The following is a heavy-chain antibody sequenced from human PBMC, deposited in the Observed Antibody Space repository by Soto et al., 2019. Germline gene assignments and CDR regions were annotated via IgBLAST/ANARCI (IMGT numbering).Heavy chain of an antibody. J-gene: IGHJ6*02. CDR2: IWYDGSNK. D-gene: IGHD6-13*01. V-gene: IGHV3-33*01. CDR3: ARDRIAFPYYYGMDV. CDR1: GFTFSSYG. Sequence: GGSLRLSCAASGFTFSSYGMHWVRQAPGKGLEWVAVIWYDGSNKYYADSVKGRFTISRDNSKNTLYLQMNSLRAEDTAVYYCARDRIAFPYYYGMDVWGQGTTVTVSS.